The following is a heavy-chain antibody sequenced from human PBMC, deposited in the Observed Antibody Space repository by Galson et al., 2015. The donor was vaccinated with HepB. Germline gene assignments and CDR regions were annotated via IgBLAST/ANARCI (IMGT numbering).Heavy chain of an antibody. V-gene: IGHV6-1*01. J-gene: IGHJ4*02. CDR3: SRGNYGSGGVPY. Sequence: CAFSGDSVSSTSSTWVWVRQSPSRGLEWLGRTYYRSKWYNDYAVSVKGRITINPDTSKNQFSLELNSVTPEDTAVYYCSRGNYGSGGVPYWGQGALVTVSS. D-gene: IGHD6-25*01. CDR2: TYYRSKWYN. CDR1: GDSVSSTSST.